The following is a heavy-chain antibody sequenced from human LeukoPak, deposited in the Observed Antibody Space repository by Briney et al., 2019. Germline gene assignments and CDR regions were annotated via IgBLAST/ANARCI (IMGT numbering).Heavy chain of an antibody. CDR2: VYYTGST. Sequence: SETLSLTCSVSGGSVSNYYWSWIRQPPGKGLEWIGYVYYTGSTNYNPSLKPRVPMLEEQHKNQFSLRLHSVTVADTAVYYCARHFAYSSSSYFDYWGQGSLVTVSS. J-gene: IGHJ4*02. CDR3: ARHFAYSSSSYFDY. CDR1: GGSVSNYY. V-gene: IGHV4-59*08. D-gene: IGHD6-6*01.